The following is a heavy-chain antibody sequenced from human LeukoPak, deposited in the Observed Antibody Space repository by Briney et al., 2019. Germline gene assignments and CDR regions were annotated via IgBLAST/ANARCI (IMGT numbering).Heavy chain of an antibody. CDR1: GFTFNAYA. D-gene: IGHD3-3*01. V-gene: IGHV3-23*01. CDR3: AKGETYYDFWSGYRDDYYFDY. Sequence: GGSLRLSCAASGFTFNAYAMSWVRQAPGKGLEWVSAISGSGGSTYYADSVKGRFTISRDNSKNTLYLQMNSLRAEDTAVYYCAKGETYYDFWSGYRDDYYFDYWGQGTLVTVSS. J-gene: IGHJ4*02. CDR2: ISGSGGST.